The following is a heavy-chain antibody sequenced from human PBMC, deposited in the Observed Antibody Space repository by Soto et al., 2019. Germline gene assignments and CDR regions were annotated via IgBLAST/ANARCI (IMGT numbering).Heavy chain of an antibody. CDR3: ARQYYAPNNYYYYGMDV. V-gene: IGHV5-51*01. Sequence: PGEALDIYCKCSGYSFTSYLIGLVPPTPGKGLEWMGIIYPGDSDTRYSPSFQGQVTISADKSISTAYLQWSSLKASDTAMYYCARQYYAPNNYYYYGMDVWGQGTTVTVSS. CDR1: GYSFTSYL. D-gene: IGHD3-3*01. J-gene: IGHJ6*02. CDR2: IYPGDSDT.